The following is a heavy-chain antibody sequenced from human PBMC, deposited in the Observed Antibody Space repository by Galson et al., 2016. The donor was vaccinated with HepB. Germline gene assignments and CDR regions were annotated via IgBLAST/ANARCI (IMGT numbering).Heavy chain of an antibody. CDR3: ARDLRLVRGSCSDGKCYYHYGMDV. J-gene: IGHJ6*02. D-gene: IGHD3-10*01. CDR2: IYHSGST. CDR1: GGSISSGGHS. V-gene: IGHV4-30-2*01. Sequence: TLSLTCAVSGGSISSGGHSWGWIRQPAGKGLEWIGYIYHSGSTYYNPSLKSRVTISVDRSKNQFSLKLTSVTAADTAVYYCARDLRLVRGSCSDGKCYYHYGMDVWGQGSTVIVSS.